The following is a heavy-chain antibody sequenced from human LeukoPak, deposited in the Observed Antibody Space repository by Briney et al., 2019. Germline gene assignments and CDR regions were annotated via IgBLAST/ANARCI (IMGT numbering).Heavy chain of an antibody. J-gene: IGHJ4*02. V-gene: IGHV3-30*02. CDR3: AKSPQGNYYDSSGYYWNYFDY. Sequence: PGGPLRLSCAASGFTFSSYGMHWVRQAPGKGLEWVAFIRYDGSNKYYADSVKGRFTISRDNSKNTLYLQMNSLRAEDTAVYYCAKSPQGNYYDSSGYYWNYFDYWGQGTLVTVSS. CDR2: IRYDGSNK. D-gene: IGHD3-22*01. CDR1: GFTFSSYG.